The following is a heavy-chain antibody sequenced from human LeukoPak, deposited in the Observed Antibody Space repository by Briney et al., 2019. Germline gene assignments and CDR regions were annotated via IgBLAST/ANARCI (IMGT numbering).Heavy chain of an antibody. V-gene: IGHV1-24*01. CDR3: ATEVVYSSSWYADWTDY. CDR2: FDPEDGET. J-gene: IGHJ4*02. Sequence: ASVKVSCRVSGYTLTELSMHWVRQAPGKGLEWMGGFDPEDGETIYAQKFQGRVTMTEDTSTDTAYMELSSLRSEDTAVYCCATEVVYSSSWYADWTDYWGQGTLVTVSS. D-gene: IGHD6-13*01. CDR1: GYTLTELS.